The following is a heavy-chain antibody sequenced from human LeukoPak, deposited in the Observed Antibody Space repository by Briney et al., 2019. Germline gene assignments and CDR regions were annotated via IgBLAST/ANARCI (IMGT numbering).Heavy chain of an antibody. Sequence: GGSLRLSCAASGFSFSSYGMNWVRQAPGKGLEWVSSISGTSSYIYCADAVKGRFTISRDNAKNSLYLQMNSLRAEDTAVYYCARDLRGSGSSSDSNWFDPWGQGTLVTVSS. D-gene: IGHD3-10*01. CDR3: ARDLRGSGSSSDSNWFDP. J-gene: IGHJ5*02. V-gene: IGHV3-21*04. CDR2: ISGTSSYI. CDR1: GFSFSSYG.